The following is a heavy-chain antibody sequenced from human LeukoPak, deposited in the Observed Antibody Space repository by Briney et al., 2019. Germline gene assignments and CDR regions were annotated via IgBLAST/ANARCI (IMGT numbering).Heavy chain of an antibody. CDR2: ITPYRGNT. V-gene: IGHV1-18*01. CDR3: ARDARMDSSGCYGEGHAFDI. D-gene: IGHD3-22*01. CDR1: GYTFINYG. J-gene: IGHJ3*02. Sequence: ASVKVSCKASGYTFINYGFSWVRQAPGQGLEWMGWITPYRGNTHYAQKFEGRVTMTADTSTSTVYMELRSLRSDDTALYYCARDARMDSSGCYGEGHAFDIWGQGTGVTVSA.